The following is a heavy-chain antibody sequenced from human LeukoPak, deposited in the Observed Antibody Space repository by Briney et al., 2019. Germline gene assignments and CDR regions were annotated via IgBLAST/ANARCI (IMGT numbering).Heavy chain of an antibody. V-gene: IGHV3-49*02. CDR1: GFTFSSYP. CDR2: IRSKAYGGTT. D-gene: IGHD5-24*01. Sequence: GGSLRLSCAASGFTFSSYPMSWVRQAPGKGLEWVGFIRSKAYGGTTEYAASVKGRFTISRDDSKSIAYLQMNSLKTEDTAVYYCTRDDRDGYNYWFDPWGQGTLVTVSS. J-gene: IGHJ5*02. CDR3: TRDDRDGYNYWFDP.